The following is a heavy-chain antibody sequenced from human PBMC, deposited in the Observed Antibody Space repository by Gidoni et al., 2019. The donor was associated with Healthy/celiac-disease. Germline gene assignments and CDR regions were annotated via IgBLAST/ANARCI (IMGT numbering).Heavy chain of an antibody. V-gene: IGHV3-23*01. Sequence: EVQLLESGGGLVQPGGSLSLSCSASGFTFSSYGMSWIRQAPGKGLTWVSAIRGSGGSTYYADSVKGRFTISRDNSKNTLYLQMNSLRAEDTAVYYCAKAGSGLRFLEWLAVWGQGTLVTVSS. CDR3: AKAGSGLRFLEWLAV. D-gene: IGHD3-3*01. CDR1: GFTFSSYG. CDR2: IRGSGGST. J-gene: IGHJ4*02.